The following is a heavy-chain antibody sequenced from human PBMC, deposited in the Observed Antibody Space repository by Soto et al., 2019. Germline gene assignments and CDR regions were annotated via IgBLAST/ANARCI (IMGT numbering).Heavy chain of an antibody. J-gene: IGHJ5*02. D-gene: IGHD3-22*01. CDR2: IIPIFRTA. Sequence: QVQLVQSGAEVKKPGSSVKVSCKASGGTFSSYAISWVRQAPGQGLGWMGGIIPIFRTANYAQKFQGRVTSTADESTSTAYMALSSLRSEETAVYYCAIGPINMIVVGPFDPWGQGTLVTVSS. CDR3: AIGPINMIVVGPFDP. CDR1: GGTFSSYA. V-gene: IGHV1-69*12.